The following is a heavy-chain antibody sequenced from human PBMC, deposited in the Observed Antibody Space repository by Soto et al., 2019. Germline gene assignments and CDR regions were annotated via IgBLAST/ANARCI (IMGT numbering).Heavy chain of an antibody. CDR1: GFTFSTYA. D-gene: IGHD6-19*01. J-gene: IGHJ4*02. V-gene: IGHV3-23*01. CDR3: AKDRSGAWYGVGF. Sequence: EVRLLESGGGLVQPGGSLRLSCTASGFTFSTYAMSWVRQAPGKGLEWLSVIGGSGGSTYYADSAKGRFTISRDNSKNTLYLEMNGLRVEDTDVYYCAKDRSGAWYGVGFWGQGTLVTVSS. CDR2: IGGSGGST.